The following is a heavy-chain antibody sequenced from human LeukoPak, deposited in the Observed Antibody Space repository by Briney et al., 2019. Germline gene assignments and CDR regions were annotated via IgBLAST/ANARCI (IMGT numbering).Heavy chain of an antibody. CDR3: ARYVSDSSGYYYNFDY. J-gene: IGHJ4*02. CDR2: KYHSGSP. D-gene: IGHD3-22*01. CDR1: GGSISGYY. Sequence: SETLSLTCTVSGGSISGYYWSWIRQPPGKGLEWIGYKYHSGSPNYNPSLKSRVTISVDTSKNQFSLKLSSVTAADTAVYYCARYVSDSSGYYYNFDYWGQGSLVTVS. V-gene: IGHV4-59*08.